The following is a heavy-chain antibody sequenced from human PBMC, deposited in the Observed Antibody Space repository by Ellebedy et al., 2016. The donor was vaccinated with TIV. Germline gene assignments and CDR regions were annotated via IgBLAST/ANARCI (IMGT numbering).Heavy chain of an antibody. J-gene: IGHJ4*02. CDR3: ATDCGGDCYYFDS. D-gene: IGHD2-21*02. CDR1: GYTFTVYH. CDR2: FNPKSGGT. V-gene: IGHV1-2*02. Sequence: AASVKVSCKASGYTFTVYHMHWVRQASGQGLEWMGWFNPKSGGTDYAEKFQGRVTMTRDTSINTVYMELKSLRSDDTAVYYCATDCGGDCYYFDSWGQGTLATVSS.